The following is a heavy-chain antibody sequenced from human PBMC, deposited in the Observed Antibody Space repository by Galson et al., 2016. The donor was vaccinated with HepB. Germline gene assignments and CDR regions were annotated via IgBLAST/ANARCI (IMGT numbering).Heavy chain of an antibody. CDR2: IGSSGRI. J-gene: IGHJ4*02. CDR3: VHGDYPY. V-gene: IGHV3-11*01. Sequence: SLRLSCAASGFTFSDYYMSWIRQAPGKGLELVSHIGSSGRIYCTDSVKGRFTISRDNAKNSLYLQMNSLRAEDTAVYYCVHGDYPYWGQGTLVTVSS. CDR1: GFTFSDYY. D-gene: IGHD4-17*01.